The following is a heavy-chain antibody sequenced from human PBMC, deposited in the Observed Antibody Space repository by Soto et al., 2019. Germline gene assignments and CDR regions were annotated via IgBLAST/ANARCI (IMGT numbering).Heavy chain of an antibody. D-gene: IGHD3-10*01. Sequence: PGGSLRLSCAASGSTFSSYSMNWVRQAPGKGLEWVSSISSSSSYIYYADSVKGRFTISRDNAKNSLYLQMNSLRAEDTAVYYCARDLVTPRRYGSGNPIGYWGQGTLVTVSS. CDR1: GSTFSSYS. V-gene: IGHV3-21*01. CDR2: ISSSSSYI. J-gene: IGHJ4*02. CDR3: ARDLVTPRRYGSGNPIGY.